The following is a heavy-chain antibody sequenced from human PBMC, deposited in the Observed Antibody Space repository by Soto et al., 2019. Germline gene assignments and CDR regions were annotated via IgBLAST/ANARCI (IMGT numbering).Heavy chain of an antibody. CDR1: GFTFSSYS. V-gene: IGHV3-21*01. D-gene: IGHD1-26*01. Sequence: GGSLRLSCAASGFTFSSYSMNWVRQAPGKGLEWVSSISSSSSYIYYADSVKGRFTISRDSAKNSLYLQMNSLRAEDTAVYYCARALNSGSYYFFDYWGQGTLVTVSS. CDR2: ISSSSSYI. J-gene: IGHJ4*02. CDR3: ARALNSGSYYFFDY.